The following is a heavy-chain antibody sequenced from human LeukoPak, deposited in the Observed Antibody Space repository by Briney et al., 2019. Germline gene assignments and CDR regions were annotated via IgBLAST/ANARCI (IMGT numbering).Heavy chain of an antibody. V-gene: IGHV3-30-3*01. CDR3: ARIVVVPAAPDAFDI. Sequence: PGGSLRFSCAASGFTFSSYAMHWVRQAPGKGLEWVAVISYDGSNKYYADSVKGRFTISRDNSKNTLYLQMNSLRAEDTAVYYCARIVVVPAAPDAFDIWGQGTMVTVSS. D-gene: IGHD2-2*01. CDR2: ISYDGSNK. CDR1: GFTFSSYA. J-gene: IGHJ3*02.